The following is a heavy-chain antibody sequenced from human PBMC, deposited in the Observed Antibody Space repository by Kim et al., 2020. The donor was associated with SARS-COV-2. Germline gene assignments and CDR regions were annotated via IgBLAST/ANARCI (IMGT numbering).Heavy chain of an antibody. V-gene: IGHV3-43D*03. CDR1: GFTFDDYA. CDR2: ISWDGGST. J-gene: IGHJ3*02. Sequence: GGSLRLSCAASGFTFDDYAMHWVRQAPGKGLEWVSLISWDGGSTYYADSVKGRFTISRDNSKNSLYLQMNSLRAEDTALYYCAKAYYYYDTSGAFDIWGQGTMVTVSS. D-gene: IGHD3-22*01. CDR3: AKAYYYYDTSGAFDI.